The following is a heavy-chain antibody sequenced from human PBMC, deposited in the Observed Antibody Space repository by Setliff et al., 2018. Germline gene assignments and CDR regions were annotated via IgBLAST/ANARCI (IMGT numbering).Heavy chain of an antibody. Sequence: ASVKVSCKASGYTFSSYAMNWVRQAPGQGLEWMGRINTITGNPTYAQGFTGRFVFSLGTSVSTAYLQISSLKPEDTAVYYCARDLGYCSRTSCHGDWFDPWGQGTPVTVS. J-gene: IGHJ5*02. D-gene: IGHD2-2*01. CDR3: ARDLGYCSRTSCHGDWFDP. CDR2: INTITGNP. V-gene: IGHV7-4-1*02. CDR1: GYTFSSYA.